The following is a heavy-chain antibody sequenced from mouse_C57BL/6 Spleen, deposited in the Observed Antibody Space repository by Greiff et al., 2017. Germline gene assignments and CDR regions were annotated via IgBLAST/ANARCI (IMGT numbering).Heavy chain of an antibody. CDR2: IYPRSGNT. CDR1: GYTFTSYG. D-gene: IGHD1-1*01. J-gene: IGHJ4*01. V-gene: IGHV1-81*01. Sequence: QVQLQQSGAELARPGASVKLSCKASGYTFTSYGISWVKQRTGQGLEWIGEIYPRSGNTYYNEKFKGKATLTADKSSSTAYMELRSLTSEDSAVYVCARGDYGSSPDAMDYWGQGTSVTVSS. CDR3: ARGDYGSSPDAMDY.